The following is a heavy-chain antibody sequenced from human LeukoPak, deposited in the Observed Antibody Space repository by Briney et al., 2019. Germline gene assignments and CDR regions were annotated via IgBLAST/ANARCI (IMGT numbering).Heavy chain of an antibody. CDR3: ARGRPHGNDY. CDR2: IASDGSST. Sequence: GGSLRLSCAASGFTFSSYWMNWVRQAPGKGLVWVSRIASDGSSTTYADSVKGRFSISRDNAKNTLYLQMNSLRVEDTAVYYCARGRPHGNDYWCQGTLVTVSS. J-gene: IGHJ4*02. CDR1: GFTFSSYW. V-gene: IGHV3-74*01. D-gene: IGHD4-23*01.